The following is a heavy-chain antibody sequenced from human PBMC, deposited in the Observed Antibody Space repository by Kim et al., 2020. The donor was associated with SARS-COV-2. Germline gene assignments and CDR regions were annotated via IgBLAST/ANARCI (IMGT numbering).Heavy chain of an antibody. Sequence: ASVKVSCKTSGYPFTAYYLHWVRQAPGQGLEWMGWINPNSGATNYGQNFQGRVTMTRDTSINTAYMELNSLRSDDTAVYYCAVPRAVRVFMGFDYWGQGTLVTVSS. V-gene: IGHV1-2*02. CDR3: AVPRAVRVFMGFDY. J-gene: IGHJ4*02. D-gene: IGHD3-10*02. CDR2: INPNSGAT. CDR1: GYPFTAYY.